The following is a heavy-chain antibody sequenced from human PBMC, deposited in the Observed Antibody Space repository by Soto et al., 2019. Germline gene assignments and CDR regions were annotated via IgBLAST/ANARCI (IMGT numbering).Heavy chain of an antibody. CDR2: IYYSGST. V-gene: IGHV4-59*08. Sequence: QVQLQESGPGLVKPSETLSLTCTVSGGSISPYYWSWIRQPPGKGLEWIGYIYYSGSTNYNPSLNTRLTYSLDTSQNQFSLRLSSVTAADTGVYYCARRMVGSNYCYFDPWGRGTLVTVPP. J-gene: IGHJ2*01. CDR1: GGSISPYY. D-gene: IGHD1-26*01. CDR3: ARRMVGSNYCYFDP.